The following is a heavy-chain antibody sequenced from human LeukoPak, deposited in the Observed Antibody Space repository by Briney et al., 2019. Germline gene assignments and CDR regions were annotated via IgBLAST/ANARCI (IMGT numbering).Heavy chain of an antibody. D-gene: IGHD5-18*01. CDR2: ISSSSSSI. Sequence: GGSLRLSCAASGFTFSSYSMNWVRQAPGKGLEWVSSISSSSSSIYYADSVKGRFTISRDNAKNSLYLQMNSLTAEDTAVYYCARERGYSYGYGDYWGQGTLVTVSS. V-gene: IGHV3-21*01. J-gene: IGHJ4*02. CDR1: GFTFSSYS. CDR3: ARERGYSYGYGDY.